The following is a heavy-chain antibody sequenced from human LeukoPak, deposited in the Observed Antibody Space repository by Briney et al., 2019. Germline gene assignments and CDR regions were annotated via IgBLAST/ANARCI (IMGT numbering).Heavy chain of an antibody. CDR2: FDPEDGET. J-gene: IGHJ4*02. V-gene: IGHV1-24*01. CDR1: GYTLTELS. CDR3: ATQTAYSSSWYNFDY. Sequence: ASVKVSCKVSGYTLTELSMHWVRQAPGKGLEWMGGFDPEDGETIYAQKFQSRVTMTEDTSTDTAYMELSSLRSEDTAVYYCATQTAYSSSWYNFDYWGQGTLVTVSS. D-gene: IGHD6-13*01.